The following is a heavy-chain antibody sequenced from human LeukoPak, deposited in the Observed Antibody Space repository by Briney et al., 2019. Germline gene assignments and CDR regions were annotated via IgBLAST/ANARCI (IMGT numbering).Heavy chain of an antibody. CDR1: GGTFSSYA. CDR2: IIPIFGTA. D-gene: IGHD3-22*01. Sequence: SVKVSCKASGGTFSSYAISWVRQAPGQGLEWMGRIIPIFGTANYAQKFQGRVTITTDESTSTAYMELSSLRSEDTAVYYCARDGPYYYDSSGFDYWGQGTLVTVS. J-gene: IGHJ4*02. V-gene: IGHV1-69*05. CDR3: ARDGPYYYDSSGFDY.